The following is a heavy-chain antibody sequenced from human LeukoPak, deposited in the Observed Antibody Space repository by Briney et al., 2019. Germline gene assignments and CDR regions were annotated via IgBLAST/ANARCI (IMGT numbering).Heavy chain of an antibody. V-gene: IGHV1-46*01. Sequence: GASVKVSCKASGYTFTTYYMHWVRQAPGQGLEWMGIINPSGDSTSYAQKFQGRVTMTRDTSTSTVYMELSSLRSDDTAVYYCARDPAESYYFDYWGQGTLVTVSS. D-gene: IGHD2-15*01. CDR1: GYTFTTYY. J-gene: IGHJ4*02. CDR2: INPSGDST. CDR3: ARDPAESYYFDY.